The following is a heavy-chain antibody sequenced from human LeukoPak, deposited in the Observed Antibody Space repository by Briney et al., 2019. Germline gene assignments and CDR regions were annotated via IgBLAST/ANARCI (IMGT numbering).Heavy chain of an antibody. CDR2: IWYDTSNE. D-gene: IGHD2-21*01. V-gene: IGHV3-30*02. J-gene: IGHJ4*02. Sequence: GGSLRLSCGASGFSFNNYGMHWVRQAPGKGLEWLTFIWYDTSNEYYAVSVKGRFTIPRDNSKNTLYLEMNSLRPEDTAVYYCARGGTVIKALDFWGQGILVAVSS. CDR1: GFSFNNYG. CDR3: ARGGTVIKALDF.